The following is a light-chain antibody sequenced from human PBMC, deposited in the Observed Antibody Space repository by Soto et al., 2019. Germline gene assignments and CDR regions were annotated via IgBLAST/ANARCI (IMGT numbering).Light chain of an antibody. V-gene: IGLV1-40*01. CDR3: QSYDSSLSGHVV. CDR2: GDT. Sequence: QSVLTQPPSVSGAPGQRVTISCTGSSSDIGGGYDVHWYQHLPGSVPKLLIYGDTNRPSGVPDRCSGSKSGTSASLAITGLQAEDEADYYCQSYDSSLSGHVVFGGGTKLTVL. J-gene: IGLJ2*01. CDR1: SSDIGGGYD.